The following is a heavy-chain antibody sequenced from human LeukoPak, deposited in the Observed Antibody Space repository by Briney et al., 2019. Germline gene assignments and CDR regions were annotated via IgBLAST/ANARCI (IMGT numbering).Heavy chain of an antibody. CDR2: IYYSGST. Sequence: PSETLSLTCTVSGGSISSSNYYWGWIRQPPGKGLEWIGSIYYSGSTYYHPSLKSRVTMSVDTSKSQFSLKLSSVTAADTAVYYCASYTSGYFDYWGQGTLVTVSS. CDR1: GGSISSSNYY. V-gene: IGHV4-39*01. J-gene: IGHJ4*02. D-gene: IGHD3-3*01. CDR3: ASYTSGYFDY.